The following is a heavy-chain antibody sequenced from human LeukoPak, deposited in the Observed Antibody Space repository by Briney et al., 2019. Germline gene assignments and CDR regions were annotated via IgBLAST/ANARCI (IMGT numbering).Heavy chain of an antibody. CDR3: ASPNYYGSGPSDL. Sequence: GGSLRLSCAASGFTFSSYSMNWVRQAPGKGLEWVSGISWNSGSIGYADSVKGRFTISRDNAKNSLYLQMNSLRAEDTAVYYCASPNYYGSGPSDLWGRGTLVTVSS. CDR1: GFTFSSYS. D-gene: IGHD3-10*01. V-gene: IGHV3-48*04. CDR2: ISWNSGSI. J-gene: IGHJ2*01.